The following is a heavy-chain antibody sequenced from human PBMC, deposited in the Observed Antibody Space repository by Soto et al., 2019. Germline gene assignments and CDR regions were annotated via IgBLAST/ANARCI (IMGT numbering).Heavy chain of an antibody. D-gene: IGHD2-15*01. CDR1: GYIFTNQW. V-gene: IGHV5-10-1*01. CDR3: ASGRWNLHFHY. CDR2: IDPSDSHT. J-gene: IGHJ4*02. Sequence: GESLKISCEGSGYIFTNQWINWVRQVPGKGLEWMGNIDPSDSHTNYSPSFQGHVTISIDKSIRTAYLQWTRLKDSDTAIYYCASGRWNLHFHYWGKGSLVTVSS.